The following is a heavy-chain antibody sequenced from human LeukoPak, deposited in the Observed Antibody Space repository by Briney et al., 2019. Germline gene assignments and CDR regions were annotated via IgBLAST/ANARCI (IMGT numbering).Heavy chain of an antibody. CDR1: GFSISHGYF. J-gene: IGHJ4*02. Sequence: SETLTLTCVVPGFSISHGYFWGWVRQPPGKGLEGIASIYHDERTYYTASLNSRATISVDTSKNQFSLKLGAVPAADTAVYYCARAPVVSPFDSWGQGILVIVSS. V-gene: IGHV4-38-2*01. D-gene: IGHD3-22*01. CDR3: ARAPVVSPFDS. CDR2: IYHDERT.